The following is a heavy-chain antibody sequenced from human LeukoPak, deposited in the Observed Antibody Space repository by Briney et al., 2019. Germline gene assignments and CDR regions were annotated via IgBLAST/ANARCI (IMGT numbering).Heavy chain of an antibody. J-gene: IGHJ5*02. D-gene: IGHD6-19*01. CDR2: IYWDDDK. Sequence: SGPTLVNPTQTLTLTCTFSGFSLSTSGVGVGWIRQPPVKALEWLALIYWDDDKRSSPSLKSRLTITKDTSKNQVVLTMTNMDPVDTATYYCAHSRTHIAVAGRVWFDPWGQGTLVTVSS. CDR3: AHSRTHIAVAGRVWFDP. V-gene: IGHV2-5*02. CDR1: GFSLSTSGVG.